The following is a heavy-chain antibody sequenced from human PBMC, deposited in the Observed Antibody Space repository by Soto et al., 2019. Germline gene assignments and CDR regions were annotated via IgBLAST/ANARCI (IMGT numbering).Heavy chain of an antibody. CDR3: AFDLTEVDYRDHPGFDD. V-gene: IGHV1-18*01. D-gene: IGHD4-17*01. Sequence: AKATCEDCGYRIASCCLWWMHQATAQGREWMGWISAYNGNTNYAQKLQGRVTMTADISTNTAYMELMSLRSDDTAVYSCAFDLTEVDYRDHPGFDDGGQGTLVTGSS. J-gene: IGHJ4*01. CDR1: GYRIASCC. CDR2: ISAYNGNT.